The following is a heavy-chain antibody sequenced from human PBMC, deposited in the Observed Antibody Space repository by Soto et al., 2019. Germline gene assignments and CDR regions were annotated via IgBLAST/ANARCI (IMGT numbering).Heavy chain of an antibody. V-gene: IGHV5-51*01. J-gene: IGHJ6*02. CDR2: IYPGDSDT. Sequence: GESLKISCNGSGYSFTSYWIGWVRQMPGKGLEWMGIIYPGDSDTRYSPSFQGPVTISADKSISNAYLQWSSLKASDSAVYYCARLRITIFGVVRDYGMDVWGQGTTVTVSS. D-gene: IGHD3-3*01. CDR3: ARLRITIFGVVRDYGMDV. CDR1: GYSFTSYW.